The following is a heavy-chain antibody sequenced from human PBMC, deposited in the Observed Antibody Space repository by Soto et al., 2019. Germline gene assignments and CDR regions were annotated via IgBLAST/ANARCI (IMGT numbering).Heavy chain of an antibody. J-gene: IGHJ6*02. D-gene: IGHD4-4*01. V-gene: IGHV3-33*01. CDR1: GFTFRNSG. CDR2: IWYDGSSQ. CDR3: ARDMDSNYDGMDV. Sequence: QVNLVQSGGGLVQPGRSLRLSCEASGFTFRNSGMEWIRQDPGKGLEWVARIWYDGSSQYYADFVKGRFTISRDNSKNTLYMEMNSVRVEDTAVYYCARDMDSNYDGMDVWGQGTTVIVSS.